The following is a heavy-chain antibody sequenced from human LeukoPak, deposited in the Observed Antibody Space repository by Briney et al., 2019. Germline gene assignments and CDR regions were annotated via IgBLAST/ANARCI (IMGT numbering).Heavy chain of an antibody. Sequence: ASVKVSCKASGYTFTSYYMHWVRQAPGQGLEWMGIINPSGGSTSYAQKFQGRVTMTRDTSTSTVYMELSSLRSDDTAVYYCARGSLRSSSNPLYWFDPWGQGTLVTVSS. CDR3: ARGSLRSSSNPLYWFDP. D-gene: IGHD6-13*01. V-gene: IGHV1-46*01. CDR2: INPSGGST. CDR1: GYTFTSYY. J-gene: IGHJ5*02.